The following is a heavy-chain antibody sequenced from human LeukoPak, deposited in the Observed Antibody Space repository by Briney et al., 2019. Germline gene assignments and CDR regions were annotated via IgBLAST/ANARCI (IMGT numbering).Heavy chain of an antibody. J-gene: IGHJ4*02. CDR3: ATEEMATIH. CDR2: FDPEDGET. Sequence: ASVKVSCKVSGYTLTELSMHWVRQAPGKGLEWMGGFDPEDGETIYAQKFQGRVTITADESTSTAYMELSSLRSEDTAVYYCATEEMATIHWGQGTLVTVSS. CDR1: GYTLTELS. D-gene: IGHD5-24*01. V-gene: IGHV1-24*01.